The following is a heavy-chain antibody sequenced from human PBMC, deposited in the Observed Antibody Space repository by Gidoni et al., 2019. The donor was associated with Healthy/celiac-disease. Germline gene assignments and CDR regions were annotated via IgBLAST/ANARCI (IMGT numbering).Heavy chain of an antibody. D-gene: IGHD3-9*01. CDR1: GGSFSGYY. CDR3: ARGRITIFGGDY. Sequence: QVQLQQWGAGLLKPSETLSLTCAVYGGSFSGYYWSWIRQTPGKGLEWIGEINHGGSTNYNPSLKSRVTISVDTSKNQFSLKLSSVTAADTAVYYCARGRITIFGGDYWGQGTLVTVSS. CDR2: INHGGST. J-gene: IGHJ4*02. V-gene: IGHV4-34*01.